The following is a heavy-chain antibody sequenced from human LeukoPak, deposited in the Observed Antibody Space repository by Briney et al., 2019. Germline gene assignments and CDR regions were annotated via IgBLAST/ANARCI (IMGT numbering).Heavy chain of an antibody. J-gene: IGHJ4*02. D-gene: IGHD3-16*02. V-gene: IGHV1-2*02. CDR2: IDPNSGGT. CDR1: GYTFTGYY. CDR3: ARASMITFGGVIVPEYDYFDY. Sequence: ASVKVSCKASGYTFTGYYMHWVRQAPGQGLEWMGWIDPNSGGTNYAQKFQGRVTMTRDTSISTAYMELSRLRSDDTAVYYCARASMITFGGVIVPEYDYFDYWGQGTLVTVSS.